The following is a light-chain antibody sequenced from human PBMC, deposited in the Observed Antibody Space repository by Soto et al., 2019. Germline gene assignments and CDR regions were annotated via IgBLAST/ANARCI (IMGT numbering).Light chain of an antibody. J-gene: IGLJ1*01. CDR3: NSYTGSATPYV. V-gene: IGLV2-14*03. CDR1: SSDVGGYNY. CDR2: DVT. Sequence: QSALTQPASVSGSPGQSITISCTGTSSDVGGYNYVSWYQHHPDKAPKLVIYDVTNRPSGVSNRFSGSKAGNTASLTISGLQAEDEADYYCNSYTGSATPYVFGTGTKRTVL.